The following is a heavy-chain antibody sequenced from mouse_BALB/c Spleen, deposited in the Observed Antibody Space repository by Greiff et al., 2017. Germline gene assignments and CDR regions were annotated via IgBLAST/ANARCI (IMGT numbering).Heavy chain of an antibody. J-gene: IGHJ2*01. V-gene: IGHV1-5*01. CDR1: GYTFTSYW. CDR2: IYPRNSDT. D-gene: IGHD2-14*01. Sequence: EVQGVESGTVLARPGASVKMSCKASGYTFTSYWMHWVKQRPGQGLEWIGAIYPRNSDTSYNQKFKGKAKLTAVTSTSTAYMELSSLTNEDSAVYYCTRGRYRYPDYWGQGTTLTVSS. CDR3: TRGRYRYPDY.